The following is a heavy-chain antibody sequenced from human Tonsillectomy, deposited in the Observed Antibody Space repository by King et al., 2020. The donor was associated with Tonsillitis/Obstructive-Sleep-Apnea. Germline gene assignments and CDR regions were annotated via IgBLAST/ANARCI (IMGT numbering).Heavy chain of an antibody. CDR2: TWFDGSNK. V-gene: IGHV3-33*01. Sequence: QLVQSGGGVVQPGRSLRLSCSASGFIFSSHGMHWVRQAPGKGLEWVAVTWFDGSNKYYADSVKGRFTISRDNSKNTLNLQMNSLRAEDTAVYYCARASGYSYRLFYFWGQGTLVTGSS. CDR3: ARASGYSYRLFYF. J-gene: IGHJ4*02. CDR1: GFIFSSHG. D-gene: IGHD5-18*01.